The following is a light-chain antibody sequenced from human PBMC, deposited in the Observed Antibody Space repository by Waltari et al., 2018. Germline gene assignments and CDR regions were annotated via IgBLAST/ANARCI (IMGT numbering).Light chain of an antibody. V-gene: IGLV2-23*02. Sequence: QSALTQPASVSGSPGQSITISCTGTTSDIGSYNLVSWYQQHTGEVPKLIIYEVNKRPSGVSNRVSGSKSGNTASLTISGLQPEDEADYYCCSYGGASLRVFGGGTKVTVL. CDR3: CSYGGASLRV. J-gene: IGLJ3*02. CDR2: EVN. CDR1: TSDIGSYNL.